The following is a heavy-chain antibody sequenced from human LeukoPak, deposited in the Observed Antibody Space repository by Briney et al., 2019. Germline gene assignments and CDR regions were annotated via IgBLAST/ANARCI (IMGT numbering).Heavy chain of an antibody. Sequence: SETLSLTCSVSGYSISSVDYWGWIRQPPGKGLEWIGSLYHSGSMYYNPSLKSRVTISVDTSKNQFSLKVNSVTAADTAVFYCAGHNWNDLQFDYWGQGTLVTVSS. V-gene: IGHV4-38-2*02. CDR3: AGHNWNDLQFDY. D-gene: IGHD1-20*01. CDR1: GYSISSVDY. J-gene: IGHJ4*02. CDR2: LYHSGSM.